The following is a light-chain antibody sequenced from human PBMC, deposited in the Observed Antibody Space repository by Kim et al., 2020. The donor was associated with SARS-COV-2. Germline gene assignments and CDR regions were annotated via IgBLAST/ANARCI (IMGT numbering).Light chain of an antibody. CDR1: SSAVGRYNL. CDR3: CSCAPTDPCLL. CDR2: EVT. J-gene: IGLJ2*01. Sequence: QSITISCTGPSSAVGRYNLVSWYQQHPGKAPKLVIYEVTKRPSGVSNRFSGSKSGNTASLTISGLQAEDEAAYYCCSCAPTDPCLLFGGGTQLTVL. V-gene: IGLV2-23*02.